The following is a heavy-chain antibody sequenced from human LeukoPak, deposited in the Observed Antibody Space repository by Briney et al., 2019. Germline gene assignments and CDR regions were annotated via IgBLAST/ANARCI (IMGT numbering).Heavy chain of an antibody. V-gene: IGHV4-34*01. J-gene: IGHJ6*02. CDR1: GGSFSGYY. Sequence: SETLSLTCAVYGGSFSGYYWSWIRQPPGKGLEWIGEINHSGSTNYNPSLKSRVTISVDTSKNQFSLKLSSVTAADTAVYYCAAVAATGYYGMDVWGQGTTVTVSS. CDR2: INHSGST. CDR3: AAVAATGYYGMDV. D-gene: IGHD6-19*01.